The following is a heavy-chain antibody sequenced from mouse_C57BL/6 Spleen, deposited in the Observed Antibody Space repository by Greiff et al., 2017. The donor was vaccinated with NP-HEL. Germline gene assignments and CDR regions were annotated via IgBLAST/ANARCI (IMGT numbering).Heavy chain of an antibody. D-gene: IGHD1-1*01. V-gene: IGHV5-6*01. J-gene: IGHJ4*01. Sequence: EVQGVESGGDLVKPGGSLKLSCAASGFTFSSYGMSWVRQTPDKRLEWVATISSGGSYTYYPDSVKGRFTISRDNAKNTLYLQMSSLKSEDTAMYYCAVVAKDYAMDYWGQGTSVTVSS. CDR1: GFTFSSYG. CDR2: ISSGGSYT. CDR3: AVVAKDYAMDY.